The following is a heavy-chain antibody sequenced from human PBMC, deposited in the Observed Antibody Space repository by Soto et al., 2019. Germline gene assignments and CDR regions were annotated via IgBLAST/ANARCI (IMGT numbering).Heavy chain of an antibody. J-gene: IGHJ6*02. V-gene: IGHV3-23*01. CDR1: GFTFSSYA. CDR3: AKVIFRTLNYYDILTGSYGMDV. CDR2: ISGSGGST. Sequence: QTGGSLRLSCAASGFTFSSYAMSWVRQAPGKGLEWVSAISGSGGSTYYADSVKGRFTISRDNSKNTLYLQMNSLRAEDTAVYYCAKVIFRTLNYYDILTGSYGMDVWGQGTTVTVSS. D-gene: IGHD3-9*01.